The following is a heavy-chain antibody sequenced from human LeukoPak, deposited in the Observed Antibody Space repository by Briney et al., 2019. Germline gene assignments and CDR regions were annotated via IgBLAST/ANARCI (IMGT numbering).Heavy chain of an antibody. Sequence: KPSETLSLTCAVYGGSFSGYYWSWIRQPPGKGLEWIGEINHSGSTNYNPSLKSRVTISVDTSKNQFSLKLSSVTAADTAVYYCARGIIAGPSNAFDIWGQGTMVTVSS. CDR3: ARGIIAGPSNAFDI. D-gene: IGHD3-10*01. CDR1: GGSFSGYY. J-gene: IGHJ3*02. CDR2: INHSGST. V-gene: IGHV4-34*01.